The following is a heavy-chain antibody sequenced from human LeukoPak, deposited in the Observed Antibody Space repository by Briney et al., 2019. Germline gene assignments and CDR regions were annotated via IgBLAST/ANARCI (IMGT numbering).Heavy chain of an antibody. D-gene: IGHD1-14*01. Sequence: SETLSLTCTVSGGSISSNYWSWIRQPPGKGLEWIGYIYYSGSTNYNPSLKSRVTISVDTSKNQYSLKLTSVTAADTAVYYCARVGVEIHQPLDYWGRGTLVTVSS. CDR2: IYYSGST. V-gene: IGHV4-59*12. CDR3: ARVGVEIHQPLDY. CDR1: GGSISSNY. J-gene: IGHJ4*02.